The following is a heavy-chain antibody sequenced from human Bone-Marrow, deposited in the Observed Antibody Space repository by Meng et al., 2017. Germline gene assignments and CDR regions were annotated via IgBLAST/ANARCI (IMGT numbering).Heavy chain of an antibody. CDR3: ASYGSGWYPIKY. D-gene: IGHD6-19*01. V-gene: IGHV3-11*01. Sequence: QEELVESGGGLVKPGGSLRLSCAASGFTFSDYYMSWIRLAPGKGLEWVSYISSSGATKYYADSVKGRFTISRDNAKNSVYLQMKALRAKDTAVYYCASYGSGWYPIKYWGQGTLVTVSS. CDR1: GFTFSDYY. J-gene: IGHJ4*02. CDR2: ISSSGATK.